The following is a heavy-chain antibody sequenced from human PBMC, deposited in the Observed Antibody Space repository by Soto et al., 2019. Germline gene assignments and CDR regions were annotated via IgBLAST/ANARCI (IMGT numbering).Heavy chain of an antibody. J-gene: IGHJ6*02. CDR2: IYDSGST. D-gene: IGHD1-26*01. CDR1: GGSISSYY. Sequence: QVQLQESGPGLVKPSETLSLTCTVSGGSISSYYWSCIRQPPGKGLEWIEHIYDSGSTNYNPSPKSRVTRSVDTSKNQFSLKLSSVTAADTAVYYCARTRVGRTYGMYVWGQGTTVTVSS. CDR3: ARTRVGRTYGMYV. V-gene: IGHV4-59*01.